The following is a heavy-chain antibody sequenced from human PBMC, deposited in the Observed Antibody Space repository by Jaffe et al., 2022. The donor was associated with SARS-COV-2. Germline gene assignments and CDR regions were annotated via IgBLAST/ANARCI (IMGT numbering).Heavy chain of an antibody. Sequence: QVQLVESGGGVVQPGRSLRLSCAASGFTFSSYGMHWVRQAPGKGLEWVAVIWYDGSNKYYADSVKGRFTISRDNSKNTLYLQMNSLRAEDTAVYYCARGDYGSGSVYYYGMDVWGQGTTVTVSS. D-gene: IGHD3-10*01. CDR3: ARGDYGSGSVYYYGMDV. CDR2: IWYDGSNK. J-gene: IGHJ6*02. CDR1: GFTFSSYG. V-gene: IGHV3-33*01.